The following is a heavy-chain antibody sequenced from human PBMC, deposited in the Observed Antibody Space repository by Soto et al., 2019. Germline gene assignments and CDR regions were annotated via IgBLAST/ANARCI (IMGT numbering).Heavy chain of an antibody. J-gene: IGHJ4*02. D-gene: IGHD5-18*01. V-gene: IGHV4-59*01. CDR2: ISDSGST. CDR3: ARGGDIQLWLAFDY. CDR1: GAAISDYY. Sequence: SETLFLTCSVSGAAISDYYWSWIRQPPGKGLEWIGYISDSGSTNYNPSLRSRATMSLATSNNQFSLQLTSVTAADTAVYYCARGGDIQLWLAFDYWGQGAPVTVS.